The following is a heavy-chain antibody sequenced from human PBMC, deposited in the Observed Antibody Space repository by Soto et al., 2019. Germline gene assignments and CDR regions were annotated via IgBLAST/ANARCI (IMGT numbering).Heavy chain of an antibody. CDR3: ARDRIAAAPYYFDY. V-gene: IGHV3-33*01. J-gene: IGHJ4*02. Sequence: GGSLRLSCAASGFTFSSYGMHWVRQAPGKGLEWVAVVWYDGSNKYYADSVKGRFTISRDNSKNTLYLQMNSLRAEDTAVYYCARDRIAAAPYYFDYWGQGTLVTVSS. CDR1: GFTFSSYG. CDR2: VWYDGSNK. D-gene: IGHD6-13*01.